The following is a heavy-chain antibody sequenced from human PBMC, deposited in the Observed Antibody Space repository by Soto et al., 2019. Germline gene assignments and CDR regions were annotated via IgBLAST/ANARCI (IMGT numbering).Heavy chain of an antibody. CDR1: GYTFTSYG. D-gene: IGHD3-3*01. CDR2: ISAYNGKT. Sequence: ASVKVSCNASGYTFTSYGITWVRQAPGQGLEWMGWISAYNGKTNYAQKLQGRVTISVDTSKNQFSLKLSSVTAADTAVYYCARRITIFGVVMSGNDYWGQGTLVTVSS. V-gene: IGHV1-18*01. J-gene: IGHJ4*02. CDR3: ARRITIFGVVMSGNDY.